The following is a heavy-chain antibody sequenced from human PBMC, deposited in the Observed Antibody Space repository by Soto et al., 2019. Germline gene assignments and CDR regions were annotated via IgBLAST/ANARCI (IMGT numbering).Heavy chain of an antibody. J-gene: IGHJ4*02. CDR3: ARDHSNGREFDF. V-gene: IGHV3-7*01. CDR2: IKQDGSEN. CDR1: GFTFGNYG. D-gene: IGHD6-19*01. Sequence: PGGSLRLSSAASGFTFGNYGRSWVRQAPGKGLEWVANIKQDGSENYYVDSVKGRFTTSRDNTKNSFYLQMNSLRAEDTAVYYCARDHSNGREFDFWGQGTLGTGSS.